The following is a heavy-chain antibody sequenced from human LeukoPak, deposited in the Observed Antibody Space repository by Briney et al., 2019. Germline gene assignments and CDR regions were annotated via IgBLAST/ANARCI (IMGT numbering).Heavy chain of an antibody. V-gene: IGHV3-23*01. J-gene: IGHJ6*04. D-gene: IGHD3-10*02. Sequence: GGSLRLSCAASGFTFTSYGMSWVRQAPGKGLEWVSGISGSGGSTYYADSVKGRFTISRDNAKNSLYLQMNSLRAEDTAVYYCAELGITMIGGVWGKGATVTISS. CDR2: ISGSGGST. CDR1: GFTFTSYG. CDR3: AELGITMIGGV.